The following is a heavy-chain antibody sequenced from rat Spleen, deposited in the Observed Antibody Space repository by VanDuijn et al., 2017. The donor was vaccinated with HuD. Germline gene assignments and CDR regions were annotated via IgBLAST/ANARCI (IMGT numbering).Heavy chain of an antibody. V-gene: IGHV5-20*01. J-gene: IGHJ2*01. CDR1: GLTFSNYY. CDR2: ISFDGGST. CDR3: TRAASGTFDY. D-gene: IGHD1-1*01. Sequence: EVQLVESGGGLVQPGRSMKLSCTASGLTFSNYYMAWVRQAPAKGLEWVASISFDGGSTYYRDSVKGRFTISRDNAKSSLYLQMNSLRSEDTATYYCTRAASGTFDYWGQGVMVTVSS.